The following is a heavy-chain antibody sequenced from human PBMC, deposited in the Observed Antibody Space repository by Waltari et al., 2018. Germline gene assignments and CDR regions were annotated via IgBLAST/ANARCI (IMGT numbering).Heavy chain of an antibody. Sequence: QVQLVQSGAEVKKPGASVQVSCKVSGYTLPDLSIHWVRQAPGKGLEWMGGFDPEDADTIYAQKFQGRVTMTEDTSTDTAYMELSSLRSEDTAVYYCATGGAPPEGAFDIWGQGTMVTVSS. CDR3: ATGGAPPEGAFDI. V-gene: IGHV1-24*01. CDR1: GYTLPDLS. J-gene: IGHJ3*02. CDR2: FDPEDADT. D-gene: IGHD3-16*01.